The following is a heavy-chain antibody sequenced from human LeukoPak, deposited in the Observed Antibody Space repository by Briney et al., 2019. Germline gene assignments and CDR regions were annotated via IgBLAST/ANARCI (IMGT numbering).Heavy chain of an antibody. J-gene: IGHJ4*02. Sequence: ASVKVSCKASGSSLSSYGITWVRQAPGQGLEWMGWISAYNGDTNYGQKFQDRITMTTDTSTSTVYMELRSLRSDDTALYYCARDLGIDYYDSSGYYTGTLHFFDYWGQGTLVTVSS. CDR2: ISAYNGDT. D-gene: IGHD3-22*01. V-gene: IGHV1-18*01. CDR1: GSSLSSYG. CDR3: ARDLGIDYYDSSGYYTGTLHFFDY.